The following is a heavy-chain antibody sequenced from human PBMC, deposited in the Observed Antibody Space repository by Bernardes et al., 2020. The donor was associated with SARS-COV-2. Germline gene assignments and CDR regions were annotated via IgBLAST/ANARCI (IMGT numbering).Heavy chain of an antibody. CDR3: AITPNWNYVHDF. D-gene: IGHD1-7*01. V-gene: IGHV1-18*01. CDR1: GYTVTKYG. J-gene: IGHJ4*02. Sequence: ASVKVSCKASGYTVTKYGISWMRQAPGQGLEWMGWISAANGNTNYAQNVQGRVAMTTDTSTSTVYLELRSLTSDDTAMYYCAITPNWNYVHDFWGQGTLVTVSS. CDR2: ISAANGNT.